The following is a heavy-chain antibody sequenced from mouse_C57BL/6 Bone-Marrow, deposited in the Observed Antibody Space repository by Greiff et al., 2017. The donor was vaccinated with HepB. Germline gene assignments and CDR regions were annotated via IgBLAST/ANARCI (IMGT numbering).Heavy chain of an antibody. CDR2: IRNKANNKAT. J-gene: IGHJ2*01. Sequence: EVKVEESGGGLVQPGGSMKLSCAASGFTFSDAWMDWVRQSPEKGLEWVAEIRNKANNKATYYAESVKGRFTISRDNSKSSVYLQMNSLRAEDTGIYNCTSYYYGSSYDYFDYWGQGTTLTVSS. CDR1: GFTFSDAW. V-gene: IGHV6-6*01. CDR3: TSYYYGSSYDYFDY. D-gene: IGHD1-1*01.